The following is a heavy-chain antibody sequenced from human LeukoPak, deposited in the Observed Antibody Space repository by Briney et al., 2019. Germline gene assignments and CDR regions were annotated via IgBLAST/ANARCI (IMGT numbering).Heavy chain of an antibody. V-gene: IGHV3-21*01. CDR1: GFTFSSYS. CDR3: ARPIDGSFDY. J-gene: IGHJ4*02. D-gene: IGHD1-26*01. Sequence: GRSLRLSCAASGFTFSSYSMNWVRQAPGKGLEWVSSISSSSSYIYYAGSVKGRFTISRDNAKNSLYLQMNSLRAEDTAVYYCARPIDGSFDYWGQGTLVTVSS. CDR2: ISSSSSYI.